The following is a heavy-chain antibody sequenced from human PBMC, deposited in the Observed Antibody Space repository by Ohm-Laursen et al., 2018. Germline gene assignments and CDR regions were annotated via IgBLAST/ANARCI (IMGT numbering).Heavy chain of an antibody. CDR2: IYYSGST. CDR1: GGSVSSGSYY. V-gene: IGHV4-61*01. CDR3: ARGSGSYFRKGYGMDV. J-gene: IGHJ6*02. D-gene: IGHD1-26*01. Sequence: SETLSLTCTASGGSVSSGSYYWSWIRQPPGKGLEWIGYIYYSGSTNYNPSLKSRVTISVDTSKNQFSLKLSSVTAADTAVYYCARGSGSYFRKGYGMDVWGQGTTVTVSS.